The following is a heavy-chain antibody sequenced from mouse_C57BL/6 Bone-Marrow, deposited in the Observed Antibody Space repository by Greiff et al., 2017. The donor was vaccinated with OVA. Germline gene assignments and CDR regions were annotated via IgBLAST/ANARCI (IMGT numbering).Heavy chain of an antibody. D-gene: IGHD2-3*01. CDR1: GFTFSSYA. V-gene: IGHV5-4*01. Sequence: DVQLVESGGGLVKPGGSLKLSCAASGFTFSSYAMSWVRQTPEKRLEWVATISDGGSYTYYPDNVKGRFTISRDNAKNNLYLQMSHLKSEDTAMYYCARAYDGPVWGTGTTVTVSS. CDR3: ARAYDGPV. CDR2: ISDGGSYT. J-gene: IGHJ1*03.